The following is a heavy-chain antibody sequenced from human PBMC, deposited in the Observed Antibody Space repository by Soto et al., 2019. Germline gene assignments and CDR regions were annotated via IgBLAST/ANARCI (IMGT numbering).Heavy chain of an antibody. CDR1: GVSISSYF. J-gene: IGHJ4*02. V-gene: IGHV4-59*01. Sequence: PLETLSLTCSVSGVSISSYFWSWIWQAPGRGLEWIGYTYHRGSTNYSPSLKSRVAISLDTSENQFSLKVNSVTAADTAVYYCARIGGYHGPLDYWGQGTPVTVSS. CDR2: TYHRGST. D-gene: IGHD6-25*01. CDR3: ARIGGYHGPLDY.